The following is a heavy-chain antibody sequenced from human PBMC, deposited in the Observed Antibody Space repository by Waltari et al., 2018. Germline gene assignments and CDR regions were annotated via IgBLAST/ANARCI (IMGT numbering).Heavy chain of an antibody. CDR2: VNHSGGT. CDR1: GGSFSDYY. J-gene: IGHJ4*02. Sequence: QVQLQQWGAGLLKPSETLSLTCAVYGGSFSDYYWSWIRQPPGKELEWIAEVNHSGGTKYNPSRRSRVIISVDASKNQFSLRLRSVTAADTAVYFCAGSRGGKYSSTAPDYWGQGTLVTVSS. D-gene: IGHD2-21*01. V-gene: IGHV4-34*01. CDR3: AGSRGGKYSSTAPDY.